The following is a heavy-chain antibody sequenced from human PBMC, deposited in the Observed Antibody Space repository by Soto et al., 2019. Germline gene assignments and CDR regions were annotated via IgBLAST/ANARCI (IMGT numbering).Heavy chain of an antibody. J-gene: IGHJ4*02. CDR3: AKEGEHSSGWANFDY. CDR1: GFTFSSYA. CDR2: ISGSGVST. V-gene: IGHV3-23*01. D-gene: IGHD6-19*01. Sequence: EVQLLESGGGLVQPGGSLRLSCAASGFTFSSYAMSWVHQAPGKGLEWVSAISGSGVSTYYADSVKGRFTISRDNSKNTLYLQMNSLRAEDTAVYYCAKEGEHSSGWANFDYWGQGTLVTVSS.